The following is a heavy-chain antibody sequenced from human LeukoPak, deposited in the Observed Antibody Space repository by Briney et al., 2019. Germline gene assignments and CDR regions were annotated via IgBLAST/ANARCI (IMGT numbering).Heavy chain of an antibody. Sequence: PGGSLRLSCAASGFTFSDHYMDWVRQAPGKGLEYVSAISSNGGSTYYANSVKGRFTISRDNSKNTLYLQMGSLRAEDMAVYYCARGWTSNDYWGQGTLVTVSS. V-gene: IGHV3-64*01. CDR2: ISSNGGST. CDR3: ARGWTSNDY. CDR1: GFTFSDHY. D-gene: IGHD3/OR15-3a*01. J-gene: IGHJ4*02.